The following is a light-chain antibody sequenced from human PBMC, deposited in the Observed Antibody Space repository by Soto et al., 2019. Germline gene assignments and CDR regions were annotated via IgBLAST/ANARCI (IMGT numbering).Light chain of an antibody. CDR1: QTVSSY. J-gene: IGKJ5*01. V-gene: IGKV3-11*01. CDR2: DAS. CDR3: QQRRT. Sequence: EIVLTQSPATLSLSPGERATLSCRASQTVSSYLAWYQQKPGQAPRRLVYDASDRATGIPARFSGSGSGTDFTLTISSLAPEDFAVYYCQQRRTFGQGTRLEIK.